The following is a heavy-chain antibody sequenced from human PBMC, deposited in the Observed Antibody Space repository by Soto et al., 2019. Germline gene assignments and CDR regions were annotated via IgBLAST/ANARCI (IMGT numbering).Heavy chain of an antibody. CDR1: GFLFTSYA. CDR2: ISGSGSST. Sequence: GGSLRLSCAASGFLFTSYAMSWVRQAPGKGLEWVSSISGSGSSTHYADPVKGRFTISRDNSKDTLYLQMNSLRADDTAVYYCAESPKYCSGGSCYYHYYMDVWGKGTTVTVSS. J-gene: IGHJ6*03. V-gene: IGHV3-23*01. D-gene: IGHD2-15*01. CDR3: AESPKYCSGGSCYYHYYMDV.